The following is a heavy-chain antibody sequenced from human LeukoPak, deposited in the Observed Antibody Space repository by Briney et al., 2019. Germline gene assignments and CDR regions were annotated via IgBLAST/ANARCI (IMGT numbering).Heavy chain of an antibody. CDR3: ARDLSPVVRASPMGY. J-gene: IGHJ4*02. D-gene: IGHD3-10*01. V-gene: IGHV3-30*03. CDR1: GFTFSSYG. Sequence: PGRSLRLSCAASGFTFSSYGMHWVRQAPGKGPEWVALITYDGYYKYYSDSVKGRFTISSDTSKNTLYLQMNSLRAEDTAVYYCARDLSPVVRASPMGYWGQGTLVTVSS. CDR2: ITYDGYYK.